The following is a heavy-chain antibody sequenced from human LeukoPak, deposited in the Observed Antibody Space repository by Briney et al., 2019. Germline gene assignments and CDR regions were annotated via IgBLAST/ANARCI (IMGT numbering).Heavy chain of an antibody. V-gene: IGHV3-30*04. CDR1: GFTFSSYA. CDR2: ISYDGSNK. J-gene: IGHJ4*02. CDR3: ARDRGIWPDY. Sequence: GGSLRLSCAASGFTFSSYAMHWVRQAPGKGLERVAVISYDGSNKYYADSVKGRFTISRDNSKNTLYLQMNSLRAEDTAVYYCARDRGIWPDYWGQGTLVTVSS. D-gene: IGHD3-10*01.